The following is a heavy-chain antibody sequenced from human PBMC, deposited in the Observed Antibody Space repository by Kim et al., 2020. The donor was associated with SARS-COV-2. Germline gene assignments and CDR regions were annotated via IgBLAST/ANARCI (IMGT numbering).Heavy chain of an antibody. Sequence: GGSLRLSCAASGFTFSSYAMSWVRQAPGKGLEWVSAISGSGGSTYYADSVKGRFAISRDNSKNTLYLQMNSLRAEDTAVYYCAKPPGGTRYSSGWYNWFDPWGQGTLVTVSS. J-gene: IGHJ5*02. V-gene: IGHV3-23*01. CDR1: GFTFSSYA. CDR2: ISGSGGST. CDR3: AKPPGGTRYSSGWYNWFDP. D-gene: IGHD6-19*01.